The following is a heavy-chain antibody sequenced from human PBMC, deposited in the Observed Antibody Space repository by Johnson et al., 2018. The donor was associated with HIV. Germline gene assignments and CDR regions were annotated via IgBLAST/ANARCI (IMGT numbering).Heavy chain of an antibody. Sequence: QVQVVEEGGGGGKKGRGGRRGGEGEGRTRRNKGRHWGRQAPGKGLEWVAVTWFDGINKYYSDSVKGRFTISRDKYKNTLYLQMNSLRAEDTAVYYCAKVAVATAAGGVALDIWGPGTMVTVSS. V-gene: IGHV3-33*03. D-gene: IGHD6-25*01. CDR1: GRTRRNKG. J-gene: IGHJ3*02. CDR2: TWFDGINK. CDR3: AKVAVATAAGGVALDI.